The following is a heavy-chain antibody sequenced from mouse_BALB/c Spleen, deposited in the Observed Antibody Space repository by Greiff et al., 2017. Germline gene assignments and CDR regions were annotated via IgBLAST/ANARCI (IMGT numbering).Heavy chain of an antibody. CDR1: GYTFTSYW. CDR3: AGGLRGDYYAMDY. J-gene: IGHJ4*01. V-gene: IGHV1-7*01. Sequence: QVQLQQSGAELAKPGASVKMSCKASGYTFTSYWMHWVKQRPGQGLEWIGYINPSTGYTEYNQKFKDKATLTADKSSSTAYMQLSSLTSEDSAVYYCAGGLRGDYYAMDYWGQGTSVTVSS. CDR2: INPSTGYT. D-gene: IGHD1-1*01.